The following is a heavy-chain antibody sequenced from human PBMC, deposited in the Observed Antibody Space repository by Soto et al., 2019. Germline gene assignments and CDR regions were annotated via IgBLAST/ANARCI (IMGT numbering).Heavy chain of an antibody. V-gene: IGHV4-61*03. CDR1: GGSISSGDYY. Sequence: SETLSLTCTVSGGSISSGDYYWSWIRQPPGKGLEWIGYIYYNGNTKYSPSLKSRVTMSVDTSKNHFSLKLISVTTADTAVYFCAREGNLGRWIQPLDSWGQGTLVTVSS. CDR3: AREGNLGRWIQPLDS. J-gene: IGHJ4*02. D-gene: IGHD2-2*03. CDR2: IYYNGNT.